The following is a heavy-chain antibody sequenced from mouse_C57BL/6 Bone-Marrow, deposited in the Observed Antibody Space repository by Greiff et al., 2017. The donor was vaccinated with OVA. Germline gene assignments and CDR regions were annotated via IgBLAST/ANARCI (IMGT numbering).Heavy chain of an antibody. CDR1: GYTFTSYW. CDR2: IDPSDSYT. J-gene: IGHJ4*01. CDR3: ARSPYSNYGWAMDY. D-gene: IGHD2-5*01. V-gene: IGHV1-69*01. Sequence: QVQLQQPGAELVMPGASVKLSCKASGYTFTSYWMHWVKQRPGQGLEWIGEIDPSDSYTNYNQKFKGKSTLTVDKSSSTAYMQLSSLTSEDSAVYYCARSPYSNYGWAMDYWGQGTSVTVSS.